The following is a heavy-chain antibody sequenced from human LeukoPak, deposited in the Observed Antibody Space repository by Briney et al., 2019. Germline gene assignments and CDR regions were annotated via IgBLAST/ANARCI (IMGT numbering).Heavy chain of an antibody. D-gene: IGHD3-10*01. CDR3: ARQFLWFYYMDV. CDR2: IYYSGST. Sequence: PSETLSLTCTVSGGSISSYYWSWIRQPPGKGLEWIGYIYYSGSTNYNPSLKSRVTISVDTSKNQFSLKLSSVTAADTAVYYCARQFLWFYYMDVWGKGTTVTISS. V-gene: IGHV4-59*08. CDR1: GGSISSYY. J-gene: IGHJ6*03.